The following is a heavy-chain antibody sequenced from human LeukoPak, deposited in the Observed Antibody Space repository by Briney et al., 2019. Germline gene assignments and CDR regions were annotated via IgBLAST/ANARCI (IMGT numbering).Heavy chain of an antibody. CDR2: ISSSSSTI. Sequence: GGSLRLSCAASGFTFSSYGMHWVRQAPGKGLEWVSYISSSSSTIYYAGSVKGRFTISRDNAKNSLYLQMSSLRAEDTAVYYCARVGSGSYYGSSFFDYWGQGTLVTVSS. D-gene: IGHD1-26*01. CDR3: ARVGSGSYYGSSFFDY. J-gene: IGHJ4*02. V-gene: IGHV3-48*04. CDR1: GFTFSSYG.